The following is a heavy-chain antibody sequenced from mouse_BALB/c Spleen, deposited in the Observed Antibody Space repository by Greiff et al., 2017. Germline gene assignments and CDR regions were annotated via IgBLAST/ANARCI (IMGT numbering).Heavy chain of an antibody. V-gene: IGHV1-26*01. Sequence: EVQLQQSGPELVKPGASVKISCKASGYTFTDYYMNWVKQSHGKSLEWIGLVNPNNGGTSYNQKFKGKATLTVDKSSSTAYMELRSLTSEDSAVYYCARMLRLRCAYWGQGTLVTVSA. J-gene: IGHJ3*01. D-gene: IGHD1-2*01. CDR3: ARMLRLRCAY. CDR1: GYTFTDYY. CDR2: VNPNNGGT.